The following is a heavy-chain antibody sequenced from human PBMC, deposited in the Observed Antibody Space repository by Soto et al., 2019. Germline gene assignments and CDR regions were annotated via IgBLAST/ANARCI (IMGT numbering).Heavy chain of an antibody. D-gene: IGHD3-9*01. CDR1: GDSISSGGYY. CDR2: IHSSWDT. Sequence: QVQLQESGPGLVTPSQTLSLSCSVSGDSISSGGYYWSWIRQHPGKGLEWLGYIHSSWDTYYKPALQSRVIILSDTSKNQFSLQLGSVAAADTAVYYCARGPEGVITTIRYFDQGGQGTLVTVSS. J-gene: IGHJ4*02. CDR3: ARGPEGVITTIRYFDQ. V-gene: IGHV4-31*03.